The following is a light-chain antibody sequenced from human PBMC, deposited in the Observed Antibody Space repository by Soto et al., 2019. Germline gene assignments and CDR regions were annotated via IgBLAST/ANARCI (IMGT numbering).Light chain of an antibody. V-gene: IGKV1-5*03. Sequence: DIQMTQSPSTLSGSVGDRVTITCRASQTISSWLAWYQQKPGKAPKLLIYKASTLKSGVPSRFSGSGSGTEFTLTISSLQPDDFATYYCQQYYSYFFTFGPGTKVDIK. CDR2: KAS. CDR1: QTISSW. CDR3: QQYYSYFFT. J-gene: IGKJ3*01.